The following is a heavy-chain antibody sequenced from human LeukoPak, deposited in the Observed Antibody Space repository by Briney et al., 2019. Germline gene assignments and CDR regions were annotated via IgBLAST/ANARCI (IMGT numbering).Heavy chain of an antibody. V-gene: IGHV4-4*09. J-gene: IGHJ6*03. Sequence: SETLSLTCTVSGGSIFSYYWSWFRQPPGKGLEWIGYIYTSGSTNYDPSLKSRVTVSIDTSKNQFSLKLSSVTAADTAVYYCARHGYYYYMDVWGKGTMVTVSS. CDR2: IYTSGST. CDR1: GGSIFSYY. CDR3: ARHGYYYYMDV.